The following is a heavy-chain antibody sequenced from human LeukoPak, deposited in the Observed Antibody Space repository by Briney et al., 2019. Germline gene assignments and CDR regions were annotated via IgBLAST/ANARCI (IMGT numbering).Heavy chain of an antibody. CDR1: GASIRSHH. CDR3: ARSGDSSAYYSF. Sequence: PSETLSLTCTVSGASIRSHHWTWIRQPPGKGREWIGNVYYVGSTSYSPSLKSRVTISLDTSKNQFSLEMNSVTAADTAVYYCARSGDSSAYYSFWGQGILVTVSS. J-gene: IGHJ4*02. V-gene: IGHV4-59*11. CDR2: VYYVGST. D-gene: IGHD3-22*01.